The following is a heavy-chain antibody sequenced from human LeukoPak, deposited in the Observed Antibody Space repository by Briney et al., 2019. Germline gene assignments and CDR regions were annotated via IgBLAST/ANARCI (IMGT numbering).Heavy chain of an antibody. CDR3: ARDPEAIFGVVISSRWFDP. CDR2: IIPILGIA. V-gene: IGHV1-69*04. CDR1: GGTFSSYA. J-gene: IGHJ5*02. D-gene: IGHD3-3*01. Sequence: ASVKVSCKASGGTFSSYAISWVRQAPGQGLEWMGRIIPILGIANYAQKFQGRVTITADKSTSTAYMELSSLRSEDTAVYYCARDPEAIFGVVISSRWFDPWGQGTLVTVSS.